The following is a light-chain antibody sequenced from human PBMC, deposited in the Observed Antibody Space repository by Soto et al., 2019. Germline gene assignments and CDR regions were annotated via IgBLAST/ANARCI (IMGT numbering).Light chain of an antibody. V-gene: IGLV2-8*01. CDR1: SSDVGGYNY. CDR2: EVS. CDR3: SSYADSNNYV. J-gene: IGLJ1*01. Sequence: QSALTQPPSASGSPGQSVTISCTGTSSDVGGYNYVSWYQQHPGKAPKLMIYEVSKRPSGVPYRFSGSKSGNTASLTVSGLRAEDEADYYCSSYADSNNYVFGNGTKLTVL.